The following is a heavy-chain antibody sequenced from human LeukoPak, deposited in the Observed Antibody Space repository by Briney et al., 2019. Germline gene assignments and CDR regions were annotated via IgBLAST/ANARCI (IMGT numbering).Heavy chain of an antibody. CDR2: IYSSGST. J-gene: IGHJ6*03. Sequence: SETLSLTCTVSGGSISSYYWSWIRQSPGKGLEWIGYIYSSGSTNYNPSLKSRVTISVDTSKNQFSLKLSSVTAADTAVYYCARGIRPVGYYYYMDVWGKGTTVTVSS. CDR1: GGSISSYY. CDR3: ARGIRPVGYYYYMDV. V-gene: IGHV4-59*12.